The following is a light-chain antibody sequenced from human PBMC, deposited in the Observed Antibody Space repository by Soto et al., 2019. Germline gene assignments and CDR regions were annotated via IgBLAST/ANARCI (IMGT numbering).Light chain of an antibody. CDR3: QQASYSPLT. CDR2: ELS. J-gene: IGKJ4*01. Sequence: EIVLTQSPGTLSLSPGERATLSCRASQNVDNNYLAWFQQKSGQAHRLLIYELSNRATGVPDRFGGTGSGTDFSLTISRLEPEDFAVYFCQQASYSPLTFGGGTRVEI. CDR1: QNVDNNY. V-gene: IGKV3-20*01.